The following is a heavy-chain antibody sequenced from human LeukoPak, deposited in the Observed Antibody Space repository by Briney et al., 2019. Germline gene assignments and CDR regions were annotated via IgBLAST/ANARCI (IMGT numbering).Heavy chain of an antibody. CDR2: INHSGST. CDR3: ARGRDSSGYYLPLFDY. Sequence: PSETLSLTCAVYGGSFSGYYWSWLRQLPGKGLEWIGEINHSGSTNYNPSLKSRVTISVDTSKNQFSLKLSSVTAADTAVYYCARGRDSSGYYLPLFDYWGQGTLVTVSS. D-gene: IGHD3-22*01. J-gene: IGHJ4*02. CDR1: GGSFSGYY. V-gene: IGHV4-34*01.